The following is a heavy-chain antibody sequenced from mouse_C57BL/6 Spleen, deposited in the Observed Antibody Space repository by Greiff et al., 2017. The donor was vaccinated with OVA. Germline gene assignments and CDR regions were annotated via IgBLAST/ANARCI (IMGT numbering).Heavy chain of an antibody. Sequence: QVQLKQPGAELVKPGASVKLSCKASGYTFTSYWMQWVKQRPGQGLEWIGEIDPSDSYTNYNQKFKGKATLTVDTSSSTAYMQLSSLTSEDSAVYYCARSGYYVGYFDVWGTGTTVTVSS. V-gene: IGHV1-50*01. J-gene: IGHJ1*03. D-gene: IGHD2-3*01. CDR1: GYTFTSYW. CDR2: IDPSDSYT. CDR3: ARSGYYVGYFDV.